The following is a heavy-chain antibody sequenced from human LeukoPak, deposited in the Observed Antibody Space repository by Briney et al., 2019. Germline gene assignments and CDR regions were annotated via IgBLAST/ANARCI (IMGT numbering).Heavy chain of an antibody. CDR2: ISAYNGNT. Sequence: ASVKVSCKASGYTFTSYGISWVRQAPGHGLEWMGWISAYNGNTNYAQKLQGRVTMTTDTSTSTAYMELRSLRSDDTAVYYCARELLWFGDVDAFDIWGQGTMVAVSS. J-gene: IGHJ3*02. D-gene: IGHD3-10*01. V-gene: IGHV1-18*01. CDR3: ARELLWFGDVDAFDI. CDR1: GYTFTSYG.